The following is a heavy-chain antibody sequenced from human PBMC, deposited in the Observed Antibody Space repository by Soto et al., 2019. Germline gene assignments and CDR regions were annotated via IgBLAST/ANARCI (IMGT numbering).Heavy chain of an antibody. CDR2: INHSGST. J-gene: IGHJ4*02. Sequence: SETLSLTCAVYGGSFSGYYWSWIRQPPGKGLEWIGEINHSGSTNYNPSLKSRVTISVDTSKNQFSLKLSSVTAADTAVYYCGRLDSSSAVDYWGQGTLVTVSS. V-gene: IGHV4-34*01. CDR1: GGSFSGYY. D-gene: IGHD6-6*01. CDR3: GRLDSSSAVDY.